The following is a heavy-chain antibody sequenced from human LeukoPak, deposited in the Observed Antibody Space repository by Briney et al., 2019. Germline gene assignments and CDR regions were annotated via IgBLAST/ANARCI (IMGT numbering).Heavy chain of an antibody. D-gene: IGHD3-9*01. J-gene: IGHJ4*02. V-gene: IGHV1-18*04. CDR2: ISAYNGNT. CDR1: GYTYTGYY. CDR3: ARSSTLSTGVHFDWFPKGRLGYYFDY. Sequence: GASVKVSCKSSGYTYTGYYMHWVRQPPGQGLEWMGWISAYNGNTNYAQKLQGRVTMTTDTSTSTAYMELRSLRSDDTAVYYCARSSTLSTGVHFDWFPKGRLGYYFDYWGQGTLVTVSS.